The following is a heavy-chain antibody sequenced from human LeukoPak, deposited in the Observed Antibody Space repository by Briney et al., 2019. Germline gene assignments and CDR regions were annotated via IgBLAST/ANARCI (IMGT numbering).Heavy chain of an antibody. V-gene: IGHV3-64*02. CDR2: ISSNGGST. CDR1: GFTFSNYP. Sequence: GGSLRLSCAASGFTFSNYPMHWVRHAPGKGLEYVSTISSNGGSTYYADSVKGRFTISRDNSKNTLYLQMGSLRAEDMAVYYCAREGYYYDGSGYPLAFDFWGQGTLVTVSS. J-gene: IGHJ4*02. CDR3: AREGYYYDGSGYPLAFDF. D-gene: IGHD3-22*01.